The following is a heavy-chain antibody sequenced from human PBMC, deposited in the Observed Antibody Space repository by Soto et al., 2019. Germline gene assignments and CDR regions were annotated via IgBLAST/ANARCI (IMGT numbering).Heavy chain of an antibody. V-gene: IGHV4-61*01. J-gene: IGHJ4*02. CDR1: GGSVSSSNYY. CDR2: IYYSGGA. Sequence: QLQLQESGPGLVKPSETLSLTCTVSGGSVSSSNYYWSWIRPPPGKGLEWFGYIYYSGGASYNPYLKSRITVSVDTSKNQFSLKLSSVTAADTAVYYCARERTGDPTFFDYWGQGTLVTVSS. CDR3: ARERTGDPTFFDY. D-gene: IGHD1-1*01.